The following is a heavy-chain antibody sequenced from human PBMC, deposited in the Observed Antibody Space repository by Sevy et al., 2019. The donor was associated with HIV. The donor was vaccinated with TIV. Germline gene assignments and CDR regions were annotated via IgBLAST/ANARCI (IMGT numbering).Heavy chain of an antibody. CDR3: AKEDDAFDV. J-gene: IGHJ3*01. CDR1: GFTFSNYA. CDR2: LWSHGRRE. Sequence: GESLKISCAGSGFTFSNYAMYWVRQAPGKGLECVAGLWSHGRREYYADFAKGRFTISRDNSKNTVYLHMDSLRTDDTAVYYCAKEDDAFDVWGQGTMVTVSS. V-gene: IGHV3-33*03.